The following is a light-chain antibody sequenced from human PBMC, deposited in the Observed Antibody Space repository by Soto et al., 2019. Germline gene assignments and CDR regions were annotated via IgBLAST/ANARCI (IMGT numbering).Light chain of an antibody. V-gene: IGKV3-20*01. CDR3: QQYYGSPRT. J-gene: IGKJ1*01. CDR2: DAS. CDR1: QSVDSSY. Sequence: EIVLTQSPGTLSLSPGEGVTLSCRASQSVDSSYLAWYQQKPGQAPRLLIYDASSRASGIPDRFTGRGSGTDFTLTISRLEPEDCAVYYCQQYYGSPRTFGQGTKVEIK.